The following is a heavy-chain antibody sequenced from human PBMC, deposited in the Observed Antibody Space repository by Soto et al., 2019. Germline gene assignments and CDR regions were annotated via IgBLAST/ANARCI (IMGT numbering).Heavy chain of an antibody. CDR1: GFTFSSYS. D-gene: IGHD3-3*01. CDR2: ISSSSSTI. J-gene: IGHJ6*03. V-gene: IGHV3-48*01. Sequence: GGSLRLSCAASGFTFSSYSMNWVRQAPGKGLEWVSYISSSSSTIYYADSVKGRFTISRDNAKNSLYLQMNSLRAEDTAVYYCARPSYDFWSGYYLYYMGVWGKGTTVTVSS. CDR3: ARPSYDFWSGYYLYYMGV.